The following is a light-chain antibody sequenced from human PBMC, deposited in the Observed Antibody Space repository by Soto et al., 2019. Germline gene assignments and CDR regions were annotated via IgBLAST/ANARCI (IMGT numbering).Light chain of an antibody. CDR3: QQYGSSPPIT. CDR1: QSVSSSY. J-gene: IGKJ5*01. CDR2: GAS. Sequence: EIVFTQSPGTLSLSPGERATLSCRASQSVSSSYLAWYQQKPGQAPRLLIYGASSRATGIPDRFSGSGSGTDFTLTISRLEPEDFAVYYCQQYGSSPPITFGQGTRWRL. V-gene: IGKV3-20*01.